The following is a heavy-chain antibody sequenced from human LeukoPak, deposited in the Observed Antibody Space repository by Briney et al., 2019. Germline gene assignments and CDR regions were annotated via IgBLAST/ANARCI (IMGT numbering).Heavy chain of an antibody. CDR3: ARDCSGNSCYSY. Sequence: SETLSLTCTVSGGSITTYFWSWIRQPAGKGLEWIGRIYSSGNTDHSPSLKSRVTMSVDKSKNQFSLKLTSVTAADTAMYFCARDCSGNSCYSYWGQGTLVTVSS. V-gene: IGHV4-4*07. CDR1: GGSITTYF. J-gene: IGHJ4*02. D-gene: IGHD2-15*01. CDR2: IYSSGNT.